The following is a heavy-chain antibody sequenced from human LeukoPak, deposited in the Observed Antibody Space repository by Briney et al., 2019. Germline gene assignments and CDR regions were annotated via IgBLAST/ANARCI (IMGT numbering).Heavy chain of an antibody. D-gene: IGHD4-23*01. Sequence: GRSLRLSCAASGFTFSSYAMHWVRQAPGKGLEWVANIKQDGSEKYYVDSVKGRFTISRDNAKNSLYLQMNSLRAEDTAVYYCARDHPRGGDYWGQGTLVTVSS. V-gene: IGHV3-7*01. CDR1: GFTFSSYA. CDR2: IKQDGSEK. J-gene: IGHJ4*02. CDR3: ARDHPRGGDY.